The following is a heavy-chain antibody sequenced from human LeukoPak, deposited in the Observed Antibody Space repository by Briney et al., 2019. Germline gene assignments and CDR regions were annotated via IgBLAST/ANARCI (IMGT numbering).Heavy chain of an antibody. CDR1: GFTLRSYW. CDR2: INSDGSGT. V-gene: IGHV3-74*01. CDR3: AREWFGVLDY. J-gene: IGHJ4*02. D-gene: IGHD3-10*01. Sequence: GGSLRLSCAVSGFTLRSYWMHWVRQAPGKGLVWVSRINSDGSGTTYADSVKGRFTISRDNAKNTLYMQMNSLRAEDTAVYYCAREWFGVLDYWGQGTLVTVSS.